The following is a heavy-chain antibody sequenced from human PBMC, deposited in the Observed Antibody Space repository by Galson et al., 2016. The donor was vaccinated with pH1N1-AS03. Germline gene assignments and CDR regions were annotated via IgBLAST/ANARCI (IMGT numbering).Heavy chain of an antibody. CDR2: IFYSGTT. J-gene: IGHJ2*01. D-gene: IGHD4-17*01. V-gene: IGHV4-59*08. CDR3: ARHGPPGDYGGTHWYVDL. CDR1: GGSIRNYY. Sequence: SETLSLTCSVSGGSIRNYYWSWIRQPPGKGLEWIGHIFYSGTTIYNPTLKSRLTILVDTSKNHFSLRLSSVTAADTAVYYRARHGPPGDYGGTHWYVDLWGRGTLVTVSS.